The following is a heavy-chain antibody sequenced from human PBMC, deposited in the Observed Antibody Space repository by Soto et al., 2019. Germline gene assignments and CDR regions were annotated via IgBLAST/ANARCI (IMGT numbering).Heavy chain of an antibody. V-gene: IGHV3-15*01. CDR2: IKSQTDGGTA. J-gene: IGHJ1*01. CDR1: GFDFTNAW. Sequence: ESGGGLVKPGGSLRLSCAASGFDFTNAWMNWVRQAPGKGLEWIGRIKSQTDGGTADYTTPVKGRFIISRDDSENVLYLQMNSLQTEDTAVYYCVTDRLVWGQGTLVTVFS. CDR3: VTDRLV. D-gene: IGHD3-16*01.